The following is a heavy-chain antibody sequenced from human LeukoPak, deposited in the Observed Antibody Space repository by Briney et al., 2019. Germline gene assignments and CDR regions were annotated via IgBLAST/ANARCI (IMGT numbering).Heavy chain of an antibody. V-gene: IGHV1-2*02. D-gene: IGHD3-10*01. CDR1: GYTFTGYY. J-gene: IGHJ4*02. CDR2: INPNSGGT. Sequence: AASVKVSCKASGYTFTGYYMHWVRQAPGQGLEWMGWINPNSGGTNYAQKFQGRVTMTRDTSISTAYMELSRLRSDDTAVYYCARGRLLWFGELAPLDYWGQGTLVTVSS. CDR3: ARGRLLWFGELAPLDY.